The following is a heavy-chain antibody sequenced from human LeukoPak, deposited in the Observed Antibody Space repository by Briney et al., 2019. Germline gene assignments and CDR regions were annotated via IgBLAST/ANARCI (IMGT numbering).Heavy chain of an antibody. CDR3: TREGESSGYAGAFDI. J-gene: IGHJ3*02. V-gene: IGHV3-30-3*01. D-gene: IGHD3-22*01. CDR2: ISHDGNGK. CDR1: GFGFTFSTSV. Sequence: AGTSLRLSCAASGFGFTFSTSVIHWVRQAPGKGLEWVAAISHDGNGKYYAESVKGRFTISRDKSKTTVYVEMSSLRVEDTAVYFCTREGESSGYAGAFDIWGHGTMVTVS.